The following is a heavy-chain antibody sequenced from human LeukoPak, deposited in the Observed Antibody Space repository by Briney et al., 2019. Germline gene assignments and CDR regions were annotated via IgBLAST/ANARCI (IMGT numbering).Heavy chain of an antibody. Sequence: ASVKVSCKASRYTFTGYYMHWVRQAPGQGLEWMGWINPNSGGTNYAQKFQGRVTMTRDTSISTAYMELSRLRSDDTAVYYCARGVVVAATLLFDYWGQGTLVTVSS. CDR2: INPNSGGT. D-gene: IGHD2-15*01. CDR3: ARGVVVAATLLFDY. J-gene: IGHJ4*02. V-gene: IGHV1-2*02. CDR1: RYTFTGYY.